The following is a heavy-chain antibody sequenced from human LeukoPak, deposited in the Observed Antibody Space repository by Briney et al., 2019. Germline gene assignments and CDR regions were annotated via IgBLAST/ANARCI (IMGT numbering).Heavy chain of an antibody. CDR3: ARSSGSSTDYFDY. CDR2: IYTSGST. J-gene: IGHJ4*02. D-gene: IGHD6-13*01. CDR1: GGSISSYY. V-gene: IGHV4-4*09. Sequence: SETLSLTCTVSGGSISSYYWSWIRQPPGKGLEWIGYIYTSGSTNYNPSLTSRVTISVDTSKNQFSLKLSSVTAADTAVYYCARSSGSSTDYFDYWGQGTLVTVSS.